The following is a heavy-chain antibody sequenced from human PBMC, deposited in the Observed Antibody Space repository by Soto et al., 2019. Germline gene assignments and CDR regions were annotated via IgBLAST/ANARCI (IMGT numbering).Heavy chain of an antibody. CDR2: INSDGSST. CDR3: ARDPFHYGPSDDY. J-gene: IGHJ4*02. D-gene: IGHD3-10*01. Sequence: GGSLRLSCAASGFTFSSYWMHWVRQAPGKGLVWVSRINSDGSSTSYADSVKGRFTISXXXXXXTXYXQXXXLRAXDTAVYYCARDPFHYGPSDDYWGQGTLVTVSS. V-gene: IGHV3-74*01. CDR1: GFTFSSYW.